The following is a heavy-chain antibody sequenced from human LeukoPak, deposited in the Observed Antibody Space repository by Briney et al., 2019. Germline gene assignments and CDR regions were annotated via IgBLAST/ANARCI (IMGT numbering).Heavy chain of an antibody. J-gene: IGHJ1*01. D-gene: IGHD2-2*01. V-gene: IGHV1-2*02. Sequence: ASVKVSCKASGYTFTGYYMHWVRQAPGQGLEWIGWINPNSGGTNYAQKFQGRVTMTRDTSISTAYMELSRLRSDDTAVYYCARDPYCSSTSCSHWGQGTLVTVSS. CDR3: ARDPYCSSTSCSH. CDR1: GYTFTGYY. CDR2: INPNSGGT.